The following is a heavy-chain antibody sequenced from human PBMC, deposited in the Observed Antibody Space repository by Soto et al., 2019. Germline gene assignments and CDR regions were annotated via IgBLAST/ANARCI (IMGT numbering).Heavy chain of an antibody. J-gene: IGHJ4*02. D-gene: IGHD5-18*01. CDR1: GASISSGGYY. V-gene: IGHV4-31*11. Sequence: QVQLQESGPGLVKPSQTLSLTCVVSGASISSGGYYWSWIRQHPGKGLEWIGYVYYSGSTYYNPSLKSRVTISVDTSKIQFSLRLSSVTAADTAVYYCAREKGAMADFWGQGILVTVSP. CDR2: VYYSGST. CDR3: AREKGAMADF.